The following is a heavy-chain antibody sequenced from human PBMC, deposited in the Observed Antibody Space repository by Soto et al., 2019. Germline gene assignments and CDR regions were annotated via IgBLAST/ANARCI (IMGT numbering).Heavy chain of an antibody. CDR3: ARDLRDYYDSSGYYRPFAAFDI. CDR2: IYYSGST. J-gene: IGHJ3*02. Sequence: SETLSLTCAVYGGSFSGYYWSWIRQPPGKGLEWIGYIYYSGSTYYNPSLKSRVTISVDTSKNQFSLKLSSVTAADTAVYYCARDLRDYYDSSGYYRPFAAFDIWGQGTMVTVSS. D-gene: IGHD3-22*01. CDR1: GGSFSGYY. V-gene: IGHV4-34*09.